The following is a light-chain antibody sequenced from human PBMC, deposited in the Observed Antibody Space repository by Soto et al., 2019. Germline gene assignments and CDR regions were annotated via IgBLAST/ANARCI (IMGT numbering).Light chain of an antibody. Sequence: DIQMTQSPSTLSASVGDRATITCRASQSISSWLAWYQQKPGKAPKLLIYDASSLESGVPSRFSGSGSGTEFTLTISSLQPDDFATYYCQQYNSYTWTFGEGIKVDIK. J-gene: IGKJ1*01. CDR3: QQYNSYTWT. CDR2: DAS. V-gene: IGKV1-5*01. CDR1: QSISSW.